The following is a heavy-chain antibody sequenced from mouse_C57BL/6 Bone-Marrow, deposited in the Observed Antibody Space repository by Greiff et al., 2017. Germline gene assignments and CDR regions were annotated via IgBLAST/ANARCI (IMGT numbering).Heavy chain of an antibody. D-gene: IGHD2-5*01. CDR2: IYPGSGNT. Sequence: VQLQQSGAELVRPGASVKLSCKASGYTFTDYYINWVKQRPGQGLEWIARIYPGSGNTYYNEKFKGKATLTAEKSSSTAYMQLSSLTSEDSAVYFCATYSSHDYWGQGTTLTVSS. CDR1: GYTFTDYY. CDR3: ATYSSHDY. V-gene: IGHV1-76*01. J-gene: IGHJ2*01.